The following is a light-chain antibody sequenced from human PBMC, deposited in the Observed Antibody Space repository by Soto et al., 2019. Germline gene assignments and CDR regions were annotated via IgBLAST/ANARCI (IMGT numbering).Light chain of an antibody. CDR1: SSDVGAYIY. CDR2: DVI. Sequence: QSVLTQPRSVSGSPGQSVTFSCTGTSSDVGAYIYVSWYQQHPGKAPKLIIYDVIKRPSGVPDRFSGSKSVNTASLTISGLQAEDEADYYCCSYAGSYTHVFGTGTKVTVL. J-gene: IGLJ1*01. V-gene: IGLV2-11*01. CDR3: CSYAGSYTHV.